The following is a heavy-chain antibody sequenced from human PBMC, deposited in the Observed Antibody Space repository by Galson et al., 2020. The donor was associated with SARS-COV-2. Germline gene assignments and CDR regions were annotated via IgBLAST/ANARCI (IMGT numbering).Heavy chain of an antibody. CDR1: GFTFSSYS. CDR3: ARDLPYCSSTSCYAGWYFDL. V-gene: IGHV3-21*01. J-gene: IGHJ2*01. D-gene: IGHD2-2*01. CDR2: ISSSSSYI. Sequence: GGSLRLSCAASGFTFSSYSMNWVRQAPGKGLEWVSSISSSSSYIYYADSVKGRFTISRDNAKNSLYLQMNSLRAEDTAVYYCARDLPYCSSTSCYAGWYFDLWGRGTLVTVSS.